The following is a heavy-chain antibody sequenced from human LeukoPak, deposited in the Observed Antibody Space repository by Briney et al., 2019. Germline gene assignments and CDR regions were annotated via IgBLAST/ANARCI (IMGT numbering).Heavy chain of an antibody. CDR3: ARIRDFWSGYFDY. V-gene: IGHV3-7*01. J-gene: IGHJ4*02. CDR1: GFTFSSYW. D-gene: IGHD3-3*01. CDR2: IKQDGSEK. Sequence: PGGSLRLSCAASGFTFSSYWMSWVRQAPGKGLEWVANIKQDGSEKYYVDSVKGRFTISRDNAKNSLYLQMNSLRAEDTAVYYCARIRDFWSGYFDYWGQGTLVTVSS.